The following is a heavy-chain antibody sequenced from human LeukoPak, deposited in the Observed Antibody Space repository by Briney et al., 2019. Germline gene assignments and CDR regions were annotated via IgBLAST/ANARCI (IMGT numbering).Heavy chain of an antibody. V-gene: IGHV4-4*07. CDR2: IYTSGST. CDR1: GGSISSYY. D-gene: IGHD3-3*01. Sequence: SETLSLTCTVSGGSISSYYWSWIRQPAGKGLEWIGRIYTSGSTNYNPSLKSRVTMSVDTSNNTFSLKLSSVTAADTAVYYCAREDFWCGYPDYWGQGTLVTVSS. J-gene: IGHJ4*02. CDR3: AREDFWCGYPDY.